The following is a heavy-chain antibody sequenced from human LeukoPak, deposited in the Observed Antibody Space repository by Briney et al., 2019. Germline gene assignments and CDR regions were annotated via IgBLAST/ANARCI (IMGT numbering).Heavy chain of an antibody. CDR2: INHSGST. CDR3: ARGRYSAHIAARPSWFAP. CDR1: GGSFSGYY. Sequence: PSETLSLTCAVYGGSFSGYYWSWIRQPPGKGLEWIGEINHSGSTNYNPSLKSRVTISVDTSKNQFSLKLSSVTAADTAVYYCARGRYSAHIAARPSWFAPWGQGTLVTVSS. V-gene: IGHV4-34*01. D-gene: IGHD6-6*01. J-gene: IGHJ5*02.